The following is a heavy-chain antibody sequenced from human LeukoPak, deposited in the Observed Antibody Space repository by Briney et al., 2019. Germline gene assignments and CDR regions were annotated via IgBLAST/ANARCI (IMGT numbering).Heavy chain of an antibody. CDR2: ISAYNDNT. CDR3: ARDWRDGYNYYFDY. D-gene: IGHD5-24*01. Sequence: GASVNVSCKASGYTFTSYGISWVRQAPGQGLEWMGWISAYNDNTNYAQKLQGRVTMTTDTSTSTAYMELRSLRSDDTAVYYCARDWRDGYNYYFDYWGQGTLVTVPS. CDR1: GYTFTSYG. V-gene: IGHV1-18*01. J-gene: IGHJ4*02.